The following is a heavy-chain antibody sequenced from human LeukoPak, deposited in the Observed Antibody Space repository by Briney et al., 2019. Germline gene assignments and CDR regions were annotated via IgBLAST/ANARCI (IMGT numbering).Heavy chain of an antibody. CDR3: ARDWRRRDYYGSGTLDY. CDR1: GFPFSTFW. CDR2: IQQDGSGE. J-gene: IGHJ4*02. D-gene: IGHD3-10*01. V-gene: IGHV3-7*01. Sequence: GGSLRLSCEASGFPFSTFWMIWVRQPPGKGLEWVAKIQQDGSGEQYVDSVKGRFTISRDNAKNSLYLQMNSLRAEDTAVYYCARDWRRRDYYGSGTLDYWGQGTLVTVSS.